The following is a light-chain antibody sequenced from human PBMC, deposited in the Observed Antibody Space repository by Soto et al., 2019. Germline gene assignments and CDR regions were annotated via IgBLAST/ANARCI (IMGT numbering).Light chain of an antibody. V-gene: IGKV3-20*01. CDR1: QSVSSSY. J-gene: IGKJ1*01. Sequence: ESVWTQSPGTLSLSLGERATLSRRASQSVSSSYLARYQQKPGQAPRLLIYGASSRATGIPDRFSGSGSGTDFTLTISRLEPEDFAVYYCQQYGSSPQTFGQGTKVDIK. CDR3: QQYGSSPQT. CDR2: GAS.